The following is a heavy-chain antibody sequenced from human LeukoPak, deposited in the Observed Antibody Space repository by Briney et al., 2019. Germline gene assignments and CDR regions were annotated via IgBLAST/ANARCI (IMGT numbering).Heavy chain of an antibody. D-gene: IGHD4-17*01. Sequence: ASVKVSCKASGYTFTSYYMHWVRQAPGQGLEWMGLINPSGSSTSYAQKFQGRLSLTRDMSTSTDYMELSSLRSEDTAVYYCARAPRARGHGEVDYWGQGTLVTVSS. CDR2: INPSGSST. CDR3: ARAPRARGHGEVDY. CDR1: GYTFTSYY. V-gene: IGHV1-46*01. J-gene: IGHJ4*02.